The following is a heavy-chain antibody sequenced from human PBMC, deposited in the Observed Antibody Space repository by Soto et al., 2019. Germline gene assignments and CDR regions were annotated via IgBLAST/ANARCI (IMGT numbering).Heavy chain of an antibody. CDR3: ARQPIVVVPAAMNAGDGMDV. CDR1: GGSISSSSYY. V-gene: IGHV4-39*01. Sequence: SETLSLTCTVSGGSISSSSYYWGWIRQPPGKGLEWIGSIYYSGSTYYNPSLKSRFTISVDTSKNQFSLKLSSVTAADTAVYYCARQPIVVVPAAMNAGDGMDVWGQGTTVTVSS. J-gene: IGHJ6*02. D-gene: IGHD2-2*01. CDR2: IYYSGST.